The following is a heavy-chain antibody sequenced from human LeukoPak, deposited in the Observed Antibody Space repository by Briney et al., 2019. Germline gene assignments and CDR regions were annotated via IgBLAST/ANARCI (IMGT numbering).Heavy chain of an antibody. CDR1: GGSISSSSYY. Sequence: PSETLSLTCTVSGGSISSSSYYWGWIRQPPGKGLEWIGSIYYSGSTNYNPSLKSRVTISVDTSKNQFSLKLSSVTAADTAVYYCARETGCSGGSCQDGNWFDPWGQGTLVTVSS. J-gene: IGHJ5*02. CDR3: ARETGCSGGSCQDGNWFDP. D-gene: IGHD2-15*01. CDR2: IYYSGST. V-gene: IGHV4-39*07.